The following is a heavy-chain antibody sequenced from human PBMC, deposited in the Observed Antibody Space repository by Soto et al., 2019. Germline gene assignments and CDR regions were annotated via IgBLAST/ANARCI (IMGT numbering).Heavy chain of an antibody. J-gene: IGHJ4*02. CDR1: GFTFSSYG. V-gene: IGHV3-33*01. CDR3: SRDHLPLISTSHFFDY. D-gene: IGHD2-2*01. Sequence: PGGSLRLSCAASGFTFSSYGMHWVRQAPGKGLEWVAVIWYDGSNKYYADSVKGRFTISRDNSKNTLYLQMNSLRAEDMAVYYCSRDHLPLISTSHFFDYWGQGTLVTVSS. CDR2: IWYDGSNK.